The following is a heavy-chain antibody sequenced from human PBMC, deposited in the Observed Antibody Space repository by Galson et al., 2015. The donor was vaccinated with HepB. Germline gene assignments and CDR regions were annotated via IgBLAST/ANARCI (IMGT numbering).Heavy chain of an antibody. J-gene: IGHJ6*02. D-gene: IGHD2-2*01. V-gene: IGHV1-69*02. Sequence: SVKVSCKASGGTFSSYTISWVRQAPGQGLEWMGRIIPILGIANYAQKFQGRVTITADKSTSTAYMELSSLRSEDTAVYYCARARYCSSTSCYGDYYYYGMDVWGQGTTVTVSS. CDR3: ARARYCSSTSCYGDYYYYGMDV. CDR2: IIPILGIA. CDR1: GGTFSSYT.